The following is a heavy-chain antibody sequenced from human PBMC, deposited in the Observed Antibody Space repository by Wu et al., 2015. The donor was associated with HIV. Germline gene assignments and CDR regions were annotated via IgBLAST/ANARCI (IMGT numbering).Heavy chain of an antibody. D-gene: IGHD3-10*01. V-gene: IGHV1-69*13. CDR3: ARDKPLHCMVRGVYNPYYYYYGMDV. CDR2: IIPIFGTA. Sequence: QVQLVQSGAEVKKPGSSVKVSCKASGGTFSSYAISWVRQAPGQGLEWMGRIIPIFGTANYAQKFQGRVTITADESTSTAYMELSSLRSEDTAVYYCARDKPLHCMVRGVYNPYYYYYGMDVWGQGTTGHRLL. J-gene: IGHJ6*02. CDR1: GGTFSSYA.